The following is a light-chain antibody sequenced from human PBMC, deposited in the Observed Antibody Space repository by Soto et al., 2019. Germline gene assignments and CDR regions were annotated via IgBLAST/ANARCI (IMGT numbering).Light chain of an antibody. CDR2: GAS. CDR1: QSVSSN. Sequence: EIVMTQSPATLSVSPGERATLSCRASQSVSSNLAWYQQKPGQAPRLLIYGASTRATGIPARFSGSGSGTEFTLTISSLQSEDSAVYYCQQYYSPSWTFGQGTKVDNK. V-gene: IGKV3-15*01. J-gene: IGKJ1*01. CDR3: QQYYSPSWT.